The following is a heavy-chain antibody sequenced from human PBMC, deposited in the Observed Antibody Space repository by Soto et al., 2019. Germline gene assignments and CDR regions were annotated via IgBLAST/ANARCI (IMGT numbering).Heavy chain of an antibody. J-gene: IGHJ5*01. CDR1: GDSVSSNTAV. CDR2: TYYRSKWYN. V-gene: IGHV6-1*01. CDR3: AREPAVLSGLINWFDS. D-gene: IGHD2-8*01. Sequence: SQTLSLTCGISGDSVSSNTAVWNWIRQSPSRGLEWLGRTYYRSKWYNDYAVSVQSRITINPDTSKNQFSLQLTSVTPADTAVYYCAREPAVLSGLINWFDSWGQGTLVTVSS.